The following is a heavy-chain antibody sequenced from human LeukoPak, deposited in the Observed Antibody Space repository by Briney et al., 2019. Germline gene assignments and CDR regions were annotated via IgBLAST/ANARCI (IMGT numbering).Heavy chain of an antibody. CDR3: ARDRGGRTGLDD. CDR2: IKEDGSEK. CDR1: GFTFTSTV. D-gene: IGHD2-15*01. J-gene: IGHJ4*02. Sequence: GGSLRLSCAVSGFTFTSTVMTWVRQAPGKGLEWVAFIKEDGSEKHYVDSVKGRFTISRDNAENSLYLQMNSLRAEDTAVYYCARDRGGRTGLDDWGQGTLVTVSS. V-gene: IGHV3-7*04.